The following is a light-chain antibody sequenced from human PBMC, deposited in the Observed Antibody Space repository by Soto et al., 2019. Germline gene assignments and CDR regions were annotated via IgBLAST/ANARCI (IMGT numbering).Light chain of an antibody. CDR3: QKYNSAPWT. CDR2: AAS. J-gene: IGKJ1*01. Sequence: DIQMTQSPSSLSASMGDRVTITCRASQGISIYLAWYQQKPGRLPKLLIYAASTLQSGVPSRFSGSGSGTDFTLTISSLQPEDVATHYCQKYNSAPWTFGQGTKVEIK. CDR1: QGISIY. V-gene: IGKV1-27*01.